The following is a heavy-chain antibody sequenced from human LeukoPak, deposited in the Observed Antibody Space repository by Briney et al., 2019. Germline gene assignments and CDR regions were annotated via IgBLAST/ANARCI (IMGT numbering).Heavy chain of an antibody. D-gene: IGHD6-6*01. CDR3: AREGVSSSSGGFDT. Sequence: SETLSLTCTVSGGSISSYYWSWIRQPPGKGPEWIGYIYYSGSTNYNPSLKSRVTISVDTSKNQFSLKLSSVTAADTAVYYCAREGVSSSSGGFDTWGQGTLVTVSS. CDR2: IYYSGST. CDR1: GGSISSYY. J-gene: IGHJ5*02. V-gene: IGHV4-59*01.